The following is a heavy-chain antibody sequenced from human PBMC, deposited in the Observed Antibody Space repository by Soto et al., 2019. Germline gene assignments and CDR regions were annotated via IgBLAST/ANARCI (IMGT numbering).Heavy chain of an antibody. J-gene: IGHJ4*02. CDR2: IWNDGSNK. CDR1: GFIFGRFG. CDR3: ARDHESGFRDSVPAGFDY. V-gene: IGHV3-33*01. Sequence: QVQLVESGGGVVQPGRSLKLSCAASGFIFGRFGMHWVRQPPGKGLEWVAVIWNDGSNKLYADSVQGRFTISRDNSKNTLYREMDSLRAEDTAVYYCARDHESGFRDSVPAGFDYWGQGTLVTVSS. D-gene: IGHD2-21*02.